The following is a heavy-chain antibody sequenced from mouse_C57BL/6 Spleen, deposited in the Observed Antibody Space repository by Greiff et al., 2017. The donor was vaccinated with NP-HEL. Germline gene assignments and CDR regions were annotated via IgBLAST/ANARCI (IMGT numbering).Heavy chain of an antibody. CDR2: IDPENGDT. J-gene: IGHJ3*01. CDR1: GFNIKDDY. CDR3: TIPGMAY. D-gene: IGHD2-10*02. Sequence: VQLKESGAELVRPGASVKLSCTASGFNIKDDYMHWVKQRPEQGLEWIGWIDPENGDTEYASKFQGKATITADTSSNTAYLQLSSLTSEDTAVYYCTIPGMAYWGQGTLVTVSA. V-gene: IGHV14-4*01.